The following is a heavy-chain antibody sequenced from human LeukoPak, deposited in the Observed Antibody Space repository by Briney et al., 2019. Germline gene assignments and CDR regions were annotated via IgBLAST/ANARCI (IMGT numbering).Heavy chain of an antibody. D-gene: IGHD3-22*01. CDR2: IWYDGSNK. CDR1: GFTFSSHQ. V-gene: IGHV3-33*08. CDR3: ARARNNYDRSGFSALDY. J-gene: IGHJ4*02. Sequence: GGSLRLSCAASGFTFSSHQMDWVRQAPGKGLEWVAVIWYDGSNKDYADSVKGRFTISRDNSKNTLYLQMNSLRAEDTAVYYCARARNNYDRSGFSALDYWGQGTLVTVSS.